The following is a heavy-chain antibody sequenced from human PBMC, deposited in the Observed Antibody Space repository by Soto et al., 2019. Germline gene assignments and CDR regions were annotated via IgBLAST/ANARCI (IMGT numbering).Heavy chain of an antibody. CDR2: ISAYNGNT. CDR1: GYTFTSYG. Sequence: ASVKVSCKASGYTFTSYGISWVRQAPGQGLEWMGWISAYNGNTNYAQKLQGRVTMTTDTSKSTLYLQMTSLRPDDTAVYYCATGANFFYDTSRYWGQGTLVTVSS. D-gene: IGHD1-1*01. J-gene: IGHJ4*02. V-gene: IGHV1-18*01. CDR3: ATGANFFYDTSRY.